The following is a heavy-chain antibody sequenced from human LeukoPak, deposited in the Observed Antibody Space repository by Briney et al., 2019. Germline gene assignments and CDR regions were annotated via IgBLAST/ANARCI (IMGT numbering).Heavy chain of an antibody. J-gene: IGHJ4*02. D-gene: IGHD3-10*01. CDR3: TRGLVSGISEYTPFKY. Sequence: PGGSLRLSCVGSGFTFHTYAMTWVRQAPGKGLEWVSSLTPSGGHTFYSDSTKGRFTISRDNSKNTLYLQINGLRPDDTALDYCTRGLVSGISEYTPFKYWGQGVLVTVFS. CDR2: LTPSGGHT. CDR1: GFTFHTYA. V-gene: IGHV3-23*01.